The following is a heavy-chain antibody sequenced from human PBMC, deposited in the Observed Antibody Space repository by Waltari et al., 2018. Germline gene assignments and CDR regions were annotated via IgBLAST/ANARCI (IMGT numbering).Heavy chain of an antibody. CDR3: AREHWGSLDF. D-gene: IGHD7-27*01. Sequence: EVQLVESGGGFILPGGSLRLSCAVSGFTVSTNSMSWVRQAPGKGREGVSVVLDGGTTYYRDSVKGRFTIARDSSKNAVFLQMNSLTVDDTAIYYCAREHWGSLDFWGQGTLVTVSS. CDR2: VLDGGTT. J-gene: IGHJ4*02. CDR1: GFTVSTNS. V-gene: IGHV3-53*01.